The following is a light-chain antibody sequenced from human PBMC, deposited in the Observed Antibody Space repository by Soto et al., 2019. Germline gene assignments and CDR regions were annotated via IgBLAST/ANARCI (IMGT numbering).Light chain of an antibody. CDR3: QHYGSSSWT. CDR2: AAS. Sequence: EILMTQSPATLSVSPGARATLSCRASQSVSSNLAWYQHKPGQAPRLLIYAASSRATGIPVRFSGSGSGTDFTLSISRLEPEDFAVYYCQHYGSSSWTFGQGTKVDIK. CDR1: QSVSSN. V-gene: IGKV3-20*01. J-gene: IGKJ1*01.